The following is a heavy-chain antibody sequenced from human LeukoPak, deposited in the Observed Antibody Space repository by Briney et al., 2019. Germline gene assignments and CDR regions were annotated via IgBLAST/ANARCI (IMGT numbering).Heavy chain of an antibody. CDR3: AKGNSGGWPVDAFDI. Sequence: PGGSLRLSCAASGFTFTTYGMHWVRQAPGKGLDWVTVISYDGSHKYYADSVKGRFTISRDTSKNTLYLQMNSLRAEDTAVYYCAKGNSGGWPVDAFDIWGQGTMVTVSS. D-gene: IGHD6-19*01. V-gene: IGHV3-30*18. CDR1: GFTFTTYG. J-gene: IGHJ3*02. CDR2: ISYDGSHK.